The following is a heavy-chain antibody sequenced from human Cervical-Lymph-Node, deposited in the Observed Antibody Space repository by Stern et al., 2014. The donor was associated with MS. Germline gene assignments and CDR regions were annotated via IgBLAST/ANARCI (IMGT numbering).Heavy chain of an antibody. Sequence: VQLGHSGAEVKKPGALVKASRKAFGYTFTSYGISWVRQGPGQRAEWMGWISAYNGNANYAQKLQGRVAMTTDTSTSRAYMELRSLRSDDTAVYYCARGLLGSENAFDIWGQGTMVTVSS. V-gene: IGHV1-18*01. J-gene: IGHJ3*02. CDR1: GYTFTSYG. D-gene: IGHD2-15*01. CDR3: ARGLLGSENAFDI. CDR2: ISAYNGNA.